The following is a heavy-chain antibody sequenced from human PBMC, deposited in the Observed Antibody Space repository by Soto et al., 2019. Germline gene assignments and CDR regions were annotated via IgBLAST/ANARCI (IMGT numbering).Heavy chain of an antibody. CDR3: ARTVLGPDLLADSFVDYYYYMDV. CDR1: GGSISNFY. J-gene: IGHJ6*03. Sequence: QVQLQESGPGLVRPSETLSLTCTVSGGSISNFYWSWIRQPPGKGLEWIGYVYYTGSTSYNPSLKRRVTFPADPSRGQFSLRLNSVTAADTAVYYCARTVLGPDLLADSFVDYYYYMDVWGQGTTVTVSS. V-gene: IGHV4-59*08. D-gene: IGHD3-9*01. CDR2: VYYTGST.